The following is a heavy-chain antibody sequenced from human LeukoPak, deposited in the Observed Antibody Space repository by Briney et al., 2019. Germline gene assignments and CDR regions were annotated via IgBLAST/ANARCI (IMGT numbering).Heavy chain of an antibody. Sequence: ASVKVSYKASGYTLTELSMHWVRQAPGKGLEWMGGFDPEDGETIYAQKFQGRVTMTEDTSTDTAYMELSSLRSEGTAVYYCATPRDVLTGYYYFDYWGQGTLVTVSS. V-gene: IGHV1-24*01. CDR1: GYTLTELS. CDR2: FDPEDGET. D-gene: IGHD3-9*01. CDR3: ATPRDVLTGYYYFDY. J-gene: IGHJ4*02.